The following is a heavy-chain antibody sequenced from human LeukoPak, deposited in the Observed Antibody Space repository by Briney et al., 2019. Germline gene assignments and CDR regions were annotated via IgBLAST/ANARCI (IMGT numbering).Heavy chain of an antibody. CDR1: GFTFSSYA. CDR3: AKGVAAAGTMDYYYGMDV. Sequence: PGGSLRLSCAASGFTFSSYAMSWVRQAPGKGLEWVSAISGSGGSTYYADSVKGRFTISRDNSKNTLYLQMNSLRAEDTAVYYCAKGVAAAGTMDYYYGMDVWGQGTTVTVSS. CDR2: ISGSGGST. D-gene: IGHD6-13*01. V-gene: IGHV3-23*01. J-gene: IGHJ6*02.